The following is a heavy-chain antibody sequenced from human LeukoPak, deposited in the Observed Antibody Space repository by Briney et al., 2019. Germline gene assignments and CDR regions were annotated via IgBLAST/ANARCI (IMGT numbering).Heavy chain of an antibody. V-gene: IGHV1-2*06. Sequence: ASVKVPCKASGYTFTGYYMHWVRQAPGQGLEWMGRINPNSGGTNYAQKFQGRVTMTRDTSISTAYMELSRLRSDDTAVYYCARLALSAIVIFGVVQFDYWGQGTLVTVSS. CDR1: GYTFTGYY. J-gene: IGHJ4*02. CDR3: ARLALSAIVIFGVVQFDY. D-gene: IGHD3-3*01. CDR2: INPNSGGT.